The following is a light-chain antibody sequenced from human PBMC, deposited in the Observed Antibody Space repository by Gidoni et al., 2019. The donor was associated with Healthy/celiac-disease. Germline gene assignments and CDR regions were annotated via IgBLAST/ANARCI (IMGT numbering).Light chain of an antibody. J-gene: IGLJ1*01. CDR3: SSYTSSSTYV. Sequence: QSALTQPASVSGSPGQSITISCTGTSSDVGGYNYVSWYQQPPCKAPKLMLYDVSKRPSGVSNRFSGSKSGNTASLTISGLQAEDEADYYCSSYTSSSTYVFGTGTKVTVL. V-gene: IGLV2-14*03. CDR1: SSDVGGYNY. CDR2: DVS.